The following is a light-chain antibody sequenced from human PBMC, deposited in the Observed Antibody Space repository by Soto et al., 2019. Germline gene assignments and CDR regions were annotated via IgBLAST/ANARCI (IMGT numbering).Light chain of an antibody. CDR2: DTS. CDR3: QQYNTWRSIT. V-gene: IGKV3-15*01. Sequence: EIVMTQSPATRSVSPGRRATLSCRASQNIGNKLAWYQHKPGQAPRVLIYDTSTRAAGIPARFSGSGSETNFTLTIITLQSEDFAVYYCQQYNTWRSITFGQGRLLEIK. J-gene: IGKJ5*01. CDR1: QNIGNK.